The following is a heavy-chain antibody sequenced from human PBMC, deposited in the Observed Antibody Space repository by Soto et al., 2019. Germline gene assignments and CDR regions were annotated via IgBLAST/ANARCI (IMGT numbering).Heavy chain of an antibody. Sequence: SETLSLTCTVSGGSISSSSYYWGWIRQPPGKGLEWIVSIYYSWSTYYNPSLKSRVTISVDTSKNQFSLKLSSVTAADTAVYYCAGHKTYYDFWSGYPWGQGTLVTVSS. CDR1: GGSISSSSYY. V-gene: IGHV4-39*01. CDR2: IYYSWST. D-gene: IGHD3-3*01. CDR3: AGHKTYYDFWSGYP. J-gene: IGHJ5*02.